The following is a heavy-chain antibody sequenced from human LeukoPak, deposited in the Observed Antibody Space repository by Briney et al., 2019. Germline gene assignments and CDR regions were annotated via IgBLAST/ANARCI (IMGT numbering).Heavy chain of an antibody. J-gene: IGHJ5*02. CDR1: GYTFTGYY. CDR2: INPNSGGT. CDR3: ARGSSAGIVGGDLLNWFDP. D-gene: IGHD1-26*01. Sequence: GASVKVSCKASGYTFTGYYMHWVRQAPGQGLEWMGWINPNSGGTNYAQKFQGRVTMTRDTSISTAYMELSRLRSDDTAVYYCARGSSAGIVGGDLLNWFDPWGQGTLVTVSS. V-gene: IGHV1-2*02.